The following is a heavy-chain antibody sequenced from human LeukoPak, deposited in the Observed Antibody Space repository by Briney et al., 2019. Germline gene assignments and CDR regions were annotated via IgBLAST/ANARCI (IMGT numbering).Heavy chain of an antibody. V-gene: IGHV3-20*04. J-gene: IGHJ4*02. CDR2: INWNGGST. D-gene: IGHD3-22*01. Sequence: GGSLRLSCAASGFTFDDYGMSWVRQAPGKGLEWVSGINWNGGSTGYADSVKGRFTISRDNAKNSLYLQMNSLRAEDTALYYCARKYYYDSSGYYYPSFDYWGQGTLVTVSS. CDR3: ARKYYYDSSGYYYPSFDY. CDR1: GFTFDDYG.